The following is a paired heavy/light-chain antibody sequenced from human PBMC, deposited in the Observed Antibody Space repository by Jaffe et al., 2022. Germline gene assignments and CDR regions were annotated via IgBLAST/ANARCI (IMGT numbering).Light chain of an antibody. Sequence: DIQMTQSPSSLSASVGDRVTITCQASQDISNYLNWYQQKPGKAPKLLIYDASNLETGVPSRFSGSGSGTDFTFTISSLQPEDIATYYCQQYDNLPPWYTFGQGTKLEIK. J-gene: IGKJ2*01. CDR1: QDISNY. CDR2: DAS. V-gene: IGKV1-33*01. CDR3: QQYDNLPPWYT.
Heavy chain of an antibody. V-gene: IGHV3-74*01. Sequence: EVQLVESGGGLVQPGGSLRLSCAASGFTFSSYWMHWVRQAPGKGLVWVSRINSDGSSTSYADSVKGRFTISRDNAKNTLYLQMNSLRAEDTAVYYCARRRGRRGLWFGEIRDGFDPWGQGTLVTVSS. CDR2: INSDGSST. CDR1: GFTFSSYW. D-gene: IGHD3-10*01. J-gene: IGHJ5*02. CDR3: ARRRGRRGLWFGEIRDGFDP.